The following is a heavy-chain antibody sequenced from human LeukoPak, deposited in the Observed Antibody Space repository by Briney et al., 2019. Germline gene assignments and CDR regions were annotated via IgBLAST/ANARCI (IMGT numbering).Heavy chain of an antibody. CDR1: GGSISSSSYY. D-gene: IGHD6-6*01. CDR2: IYYSGST. V-gene: IGHV4-39*01. J-gene: IGHJ4*02. CDR3: ASARYSSSASVGDY. Sequence: SETLSLTCTVSGGSISSSSYYWGWLRQPPGTGLEWIGSIYYSGSTYYNPSLKSRVTISVDTSKNQFSLKLSSVTAADTAVYYCASARYSSSASVGDYWGQGTLVTVSS.